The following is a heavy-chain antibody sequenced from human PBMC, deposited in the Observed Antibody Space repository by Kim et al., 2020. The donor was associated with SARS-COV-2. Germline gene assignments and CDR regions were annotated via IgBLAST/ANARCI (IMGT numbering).Heavy chain of an antibody. J-gene: IGHJ3*02. Sequence: SETLSLTCTVSGGSISSGGYYWSWIRQHPGKGLEWIGYIYYSGSTYYNPSLRSRVTLSADTSKNQFSLKLSSLTAADTAVYYCARGDRSNTYYYDSADAFDIWGQGKMVTVSS. CDR1: GGSISSGGYY. CDR2: IYYSGST. D-gene: IGHD3-22*01. V-gene: IGHV4-31*03. CDR3: ARGDRSNTYYYDSADAFDI.